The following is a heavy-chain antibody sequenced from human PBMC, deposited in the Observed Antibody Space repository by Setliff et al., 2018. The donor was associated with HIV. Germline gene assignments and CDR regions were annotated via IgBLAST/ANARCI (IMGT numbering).Heavy chain of an antibody. CDR1: GGSISSGDYY. CDR3: ARHLAMEGIQLWFVDDYFDY. V-gene: IGHV4-30-4*08. D-gene: IGHD5-18*01. J-gene: IGHJ4*02. CDR2: IYYSGST. Sequence: SETLSLTCTVSGGSISSGDYYWSWIRQPPGKGLEWIGYIYYSGSTYYNPSLKSRVTISVDTSKNQFSLKLSSVTAADTAVYYCARHLAMEGIQLWFVDDYFDYWGQGTLVTVSS.